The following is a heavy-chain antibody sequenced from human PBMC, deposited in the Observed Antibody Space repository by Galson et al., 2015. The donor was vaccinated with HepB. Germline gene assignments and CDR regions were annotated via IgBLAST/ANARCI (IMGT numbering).Heavy chain of an antibody. Sequence: SLRLSCAASGFTVSSNYMSWVRQAPGKGLEWVSVIYSGGSTYYADSVKGRFTISRDNSKNTLYLQMNSLRAEDTAVYYCARAEAAAAAFDYWGQGTLVTVSS. CDR2: IYSGGST. CDR3: ARAEAAAAAFDY. D-gene: IGHD6-13*01. CDR1: GFTVSSNY. V-gene: IGHV3-66*01. J-gene: IGHJ4*02.